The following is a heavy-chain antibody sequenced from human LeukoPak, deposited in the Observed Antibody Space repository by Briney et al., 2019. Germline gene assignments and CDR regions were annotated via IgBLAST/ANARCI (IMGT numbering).Heavy chain of an antibody. J-gene: IGHJ4*02. V-gene: IGHV1-69*13. CDR3: ARVGAMVFGYFDY. Sequence: ASVKVSCKASGGTFSSYAISWVRQAPGQGLEWMGGIIPIFGTANYAQKFQGRVTITADESTSTAYMELSSLRSEDTAVYYRARVGAMVFGYFDYWGQGTLVTVSS. D-gene: IGHD3/OR15-3a*01. CDR2: IIPIFGTA. CDR1: GGTFSSYA.